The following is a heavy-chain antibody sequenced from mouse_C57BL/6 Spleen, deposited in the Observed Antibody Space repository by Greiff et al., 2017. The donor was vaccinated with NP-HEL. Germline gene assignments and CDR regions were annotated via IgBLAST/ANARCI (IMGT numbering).Heavy chain of an antibody. D-gene: IGHD2-3*01. J-gene: IGHJ4*01. CDR2: INYDGSST. V-gene: IGHV5-16*01. Sequence: EVMLVESEGGLVQPGSSMKLSCTASGFTFSDYYMAWVRQVPEKGLEWVANINYDGSSTYYLDSLKSRFIISRDNAKNILYLQMSSLKSEDTATYYCARYDGYPYYYAMDYWGQGTSVTVSS. CDR3: ARYDGYPYYYAMDY. CDR1: GFTFSDYY.